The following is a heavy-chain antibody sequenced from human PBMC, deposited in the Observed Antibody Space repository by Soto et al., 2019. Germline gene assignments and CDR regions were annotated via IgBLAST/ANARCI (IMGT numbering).Heavy chain of an antibody. CDR3: AKGDSTTHGDSFDI. D-gene: IGHD6-13*01. CDR1: GDSFGSYA. V-gene: IGHV1-69*13. CDR2: IIPVFGTT. Sequence: SVKVSCKASGDSFGSYAVSWVRQAPGQGLEWMGAIIPVFGTTNYTQKFQGRVTITADDSTTTAYMELSSLRSDDTAVYYCAKGDSTTHGDSFDIWGQGTMVTVSS. J-gene: IGHJ3*02.